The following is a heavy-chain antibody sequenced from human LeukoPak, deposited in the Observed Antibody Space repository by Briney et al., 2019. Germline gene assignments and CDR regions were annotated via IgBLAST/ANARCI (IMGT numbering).Heavy chain of an antibody. CDR2: INHSGST. J-gene: IGHJ6*02. Sequence: PSETLSLTCAVYGGSFSGYYWSWIRQPPGKGLEWIGEINHSGSTNYNPSLKSRVTISVDTSKNQFSLKLSSVTAADTAVYYCARVNYYDSSGYYRLYYGMDVWGQGTTVTVSS. D-gene: IGHD3-22*01. V-gene: IGHV4-34*01. CDR1: GGSFSGYY. CDR3: ARVNYYDSSGYYRLYYGMDV.